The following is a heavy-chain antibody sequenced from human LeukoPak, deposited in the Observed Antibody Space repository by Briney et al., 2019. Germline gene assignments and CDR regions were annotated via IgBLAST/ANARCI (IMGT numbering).Heavy chain of an antibody. J-gene: IGHJ5*02. Sequence: GESLKISCKGSGYRFTSYWSGWVRQMPGKGLEWMGIIYPGDSDTRYSPSFQGQVTISADKSISTAYLQWSSLKAPDTAMYYCARLVVPAATNWFDPWGQGTLVTVSS. CDR3: ARLVVPAATNWFDP. D-gene: IGHD2-2*01. CDR2: IYPGDSDT. V-gene: IGHV5-51*01. CDR1: GYRFTSYW.